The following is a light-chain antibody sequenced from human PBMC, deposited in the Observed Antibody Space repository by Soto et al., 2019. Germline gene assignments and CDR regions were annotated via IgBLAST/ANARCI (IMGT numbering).Light chain of an antibody. CDR2: DVN. CDR1: SSDIGAYNY. V-gene: IGLV2-14*03. CDR3: TSYTGSNTLEV. J-gene: IGLJ1*01. Sequence: QSVLTQPASVSGSPGQSITISCTGTSSDIGAYNYVSWYRQHPGKAPQLLIYDVNNRPSGVSHRFSGSKSGNTASLTISGLQSEDEADYFCTSYTGSNTLEVFGPGTKVTAL.